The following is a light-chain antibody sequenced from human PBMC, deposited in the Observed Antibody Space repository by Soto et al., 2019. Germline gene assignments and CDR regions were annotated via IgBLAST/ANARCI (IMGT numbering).Light chain of an antibody. Sequence: EIVLTQSPATLSLSPGERATLSCRASQNVVNYLAWYQQKPGQAPRLLIYDVLNRATGIPARFSGSGSGTDFTLTISSLEPEDFAVYYCVQRSAWPWTFGQGTKVEVK. CDR2: DVL. V-gene: IGKV3-11*01. CDR1: QNVVNY. J-gene: IGKJ1*01. CDR3: VQRSAWPWT.